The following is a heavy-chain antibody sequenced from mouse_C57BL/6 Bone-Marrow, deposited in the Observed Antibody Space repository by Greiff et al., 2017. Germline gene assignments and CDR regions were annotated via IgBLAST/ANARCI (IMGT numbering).Heavy chain of an antibody. CDR3: APFTTSRAMDY. CDR2: INPSTGYT. V-gene: IGHV1-7*01. CDR1: GYTFTSYW. D-gene: IGHD1-2*01. Sequence: VQLQQSGAELAKPGASVKMSCKASGYTFTSYWMHWVKQRPGQGLEWIGYINPSTGYTEYNQKLKDKATLTADKSSSTSFMQLSCLTSEDSAVYYCAPFTTSRAMDYWCQGTSVTVSS. J-gene: IGHJ4*01.